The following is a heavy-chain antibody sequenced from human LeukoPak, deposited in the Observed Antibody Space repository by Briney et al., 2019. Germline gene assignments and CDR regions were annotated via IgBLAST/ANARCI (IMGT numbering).Heavy chain of an antibody. CDR2: ITSDSRYI. CDR1: GFTFSDYN. CDR3: ARDGVIVVVAEGFDY. V-gene: IGHV3-21*01. D-gene: IGHD2-15*01. J-gene: IGHJ4*02. Sequence: GGSLRLSCAASGFTFSDYNMNWVRQAPGKSLEWVSSITSDSRYIYYADSVKGRFTISRDNAKNSLYLQMNSLRAEDTAVYYCARDGVIVVVAEGFDYWGQGTLVTVSS.